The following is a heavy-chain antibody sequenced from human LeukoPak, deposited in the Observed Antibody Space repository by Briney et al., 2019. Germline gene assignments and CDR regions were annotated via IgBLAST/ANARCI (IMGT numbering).Heavy chain of an antibody. D-gene: IGHD2-8*02. CDR3: ARHVMRNHPGGSSYTHAFDG. J-gene: IGHJ3*01. CDR1: GGSIIGLY. CDR2: IYYIGTT. V-gene: IGHV4-59*08. Sequence: SQTLSLTCTVSGGSIIGLYSSWIRQPPGKGLEWIGLIYYIGTTYYTPSIKSRVTIVIDTSSKQFSLRVRSVTAADTAVYYCARHVMRNHPGGSSYTHAFDGWGHGTRVTVSS.